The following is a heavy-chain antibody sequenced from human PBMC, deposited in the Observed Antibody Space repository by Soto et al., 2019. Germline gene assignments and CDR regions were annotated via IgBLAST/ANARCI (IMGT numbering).Heavy chain of an antibody. CDR1: GYSFTSYW. J-gene: IGHJ6*02. CDR2: IYPGDSDT. D-gene: IGHD2-8*02. CDR3: ALTTGAPYYYYGMDV. V-gene: IGHV5-51*01. Sequence: GESLKISCKGSGYSFTSYWIGWVRQMPGKGLEWMEIIYPGDSDTRYSPSFQGQVTISADKSISTAYLQWSSLKASDTAMYYCALTTGAPYYYYGMDVWGQGTTVTVSS.